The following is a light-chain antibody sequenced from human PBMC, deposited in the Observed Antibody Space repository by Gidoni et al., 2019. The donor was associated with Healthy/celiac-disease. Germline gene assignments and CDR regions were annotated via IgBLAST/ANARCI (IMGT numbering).Light chain of an antibody. J-gene: IGKJ1*01. CDR2: KAS. Sequence: DIQMTQSPSPLSASVGDRVTITCRASQSISSWLAWYQQKPGKAPKLLIYKASSLESGVPSRFSGSGSGTEFTLTISSLQPDDFATYYCQQYNSIPWTFXQXTKVEIK. V-gene: IGKV1-5*03. CDR3: QQYNSIPWT. CDR1: QSISSW.